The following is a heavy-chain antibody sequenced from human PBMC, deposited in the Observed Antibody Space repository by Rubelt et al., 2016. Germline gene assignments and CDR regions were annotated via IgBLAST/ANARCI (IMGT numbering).Heavy chain of an antibody. CDR3: VGQATAY. Sequence: EVQLVQSGGGLVQPGGSLRLSCAASGFTFGDYSMNWVRQAPGRGLEWLSYINSRSSTIYYADSVRGRFTISRDNAKNSVYLQMNGLRADDTAVYYCVGQATAYWGQGSLVTVSS. CDR2: INSRSSTI. D-gene: IGHD3-16*01. V-gene: IGHV3-48*04. J-gene: IGHJ4*02. CDR1: GFTFGDYS.